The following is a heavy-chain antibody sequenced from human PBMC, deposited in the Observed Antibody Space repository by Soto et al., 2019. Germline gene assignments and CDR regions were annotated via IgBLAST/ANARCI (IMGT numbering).Heavy chain of an antibody. V-gene: IGHV1-69*13. CDR1: GGTFSSYA. CDR2: IIPISGTA. D-gene: IGHD3-22*01. CDR3: GRDPSLDSSVGFDI. J-gene: IGHJ3*02. Sequence: SVKVSCKASGGTFSSYAISWVRQAPGQGLEWMGGIIPISGTANYAQKFQGRVTITADESTSTAYMELSSLRSEDTAVYYCGRDPSLDSSVGFDIWGQGTMVTVSS.